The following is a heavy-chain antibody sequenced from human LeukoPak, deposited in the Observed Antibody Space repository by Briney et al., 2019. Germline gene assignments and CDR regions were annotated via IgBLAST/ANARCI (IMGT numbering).Heavy chain of an antibody. CDR3: ARHSSSSSTARPHSNWFDP. Sequence: PSETLSLTCTVSGGSISSSSYYWGWTRQPPGKGLEWIVSIYYSGSTYYNPSLKSRVTISVDTSKNQFSLKLSSVTAADTAVYYCARHSSSSSTARPHSNWFDPWGQGTLVTVSS. CDR2: IYYSGST. J-gene: IGHJ5*02. V-gene: IGHV4-39*01. D-gene: IGHD6-6*01. CDR1: GGSISSSSYY.